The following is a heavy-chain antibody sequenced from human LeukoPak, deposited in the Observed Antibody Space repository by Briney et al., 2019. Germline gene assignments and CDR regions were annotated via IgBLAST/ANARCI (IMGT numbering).Heavy chain of an antibody. CDR2: VGYDGSNK. D-gene: IGHD4-17*01. J-gene: IGHJ4*02. V-gene: IGHV3-30*02. CDR1: GFTFSTYG. Sequence: GGSLRLSCAASGFTFSTYGMHWVRQAPGKGLEWVAFVGYDGSNKYYADSVKGRFTISRDNSRNTLHLQMNSLRPEDTAVYYCAKVKGRYGDYGFDQWGQGTLVTVSS. CDR3: AKVKGRYGDYGFDQ.